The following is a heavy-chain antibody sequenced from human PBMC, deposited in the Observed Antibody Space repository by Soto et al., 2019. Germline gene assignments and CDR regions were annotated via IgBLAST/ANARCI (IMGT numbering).Heavy chain of an antibody. V-gene: IGHV2-5*01. D-gene: IGHD4-17*01. CDR2: IYWYDDK. Sequence: QITLKESGPTLVRPAQTLTLTCAFSGFSLSTYHMGVAWIRQPPGKALEWLALIYWYDDKRYSPSLKDRLAISKDTSSNQVVLTITNIDTADSATYFCAHAGDYDLLTFDHWGPGTMVTVSS. CDR1: GFSLSTYHMG. CDR3: AHAGDYDLLTFDH. J-gene: IGHJ4*02.